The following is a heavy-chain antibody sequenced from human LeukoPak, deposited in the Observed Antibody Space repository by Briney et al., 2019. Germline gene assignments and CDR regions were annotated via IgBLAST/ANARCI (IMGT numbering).Heavy chain of an antibody. J-gene: IGHJ4*02. Sequence: SETLSLTCTVSGGSISSYYWSWIRQPAGKGLEWIGRIYTSGSTNYNPSLKSRVTMSVDTSKNQFSLKLSSVTAADTAVYYCASGRYSSSSKNFDYWGQGTLVTVSS. D-gene: IGHD6-6*01. V-gene: IGHV4-4*07. CDR2: IYTSGST. CDR1: GGSISSYY. CDR3: ASGRYSSSSKNFDY.